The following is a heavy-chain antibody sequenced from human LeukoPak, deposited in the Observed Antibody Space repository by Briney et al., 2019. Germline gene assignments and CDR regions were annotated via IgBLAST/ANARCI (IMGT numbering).Heavy chain of an antibody. J-gene: IGHJ5*02. CDR1: GGSFSGYY. CDR3: GRRGGFLEWLLYEYNWFDP. D-gene: IGHD3-3*01. Sequence: PSETLSLTCAVYGGSFSGYYWSWIRQPPGKGLEWIGEINHSGSTNYNPSLKSRVTISVDTSKNQFSLKLSSVTAADTAVYYGGRRGGFLEWLLYEYNWFDPWAREPWSPPPQ. CDR2: INHSGST. V-gene: IGHV4-34*01.